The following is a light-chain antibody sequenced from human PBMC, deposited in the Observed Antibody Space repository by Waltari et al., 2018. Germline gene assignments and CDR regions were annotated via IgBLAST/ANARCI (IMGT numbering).Light chain of an antibody. CDR3: QHHVRLPAT. CDR2: GAY. J-gene: IGKJ1*01. Sequence: IVLTQSPGTLSLSPGERATLYCRARQSVNTYLAWYQQKPGQAPRLLIYGAYTRAAGIPDRFSGSGSGTDFSLTISRLEAEDFAVYYCQHHVRLPATFGQGTKVEIK. V-gene: IGKV3-20*01. CDR1: QSVNTY.